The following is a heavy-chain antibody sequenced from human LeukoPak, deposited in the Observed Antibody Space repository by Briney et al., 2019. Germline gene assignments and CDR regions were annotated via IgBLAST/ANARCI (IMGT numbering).Heavy chain of an antibody. D-gene: IGHD2-2*01. CDR3: ARRDCSTISCYWNWFDP. J-gene: IGHJ5*02. CDR2: IYPDDSET. CDR1: GYSFTSYW. Sequence: GESLKISCKGSGYSFTSYWIGWVRQMPGKGLEWIGIIYPDDSETKYSPSFQGQVTISADKSISTAYLQWSSLKASDTAMYYCARRDCSTISCYWNWFDPWGQGTLVTVSS. V-gene: IGHV5-51*01.